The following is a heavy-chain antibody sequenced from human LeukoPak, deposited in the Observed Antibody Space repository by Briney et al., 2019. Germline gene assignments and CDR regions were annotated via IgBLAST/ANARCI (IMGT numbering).Heavy chain of an antibody. CDR3: ATAKTYYYDSSGYYYFDY. V-gene: IGHV1-24*01. D-gene: IGHD3-22*01. J-gene: IGHJ4*02. Sequence: ASVKVSCKVSGNTLTELSMHWVRQAPGKGLEWMGGFDPEDGETIYAQKFQGRVTMTEDTSTDTAYMELSSLRSEDTAVYYCATAKTYYYDSSGYYYFDYWGQGTLVTVSS. CDR1: GNTLTELS. CDR2: FDPEDGET.